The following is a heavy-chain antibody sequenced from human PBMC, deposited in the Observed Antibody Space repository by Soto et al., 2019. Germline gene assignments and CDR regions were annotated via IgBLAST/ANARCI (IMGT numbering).Heavy chain of an antibody. D-gene: IGHD6-19*01. CDR3: TKYALQGAVDGPNWFAP. Sequence: PGGSLRLSCAASGFTFSNYAMNWVRQAPGKGLEWVSAISGSGGSTYYADSVKCRFTISRDNSKNTLYVQMNSLRAEDTAVYYCTKYALQGAVDGPNWFAPRGQGTLVPVSS. CDR1: GFTFSNYA. V-gene: IGHV3-23*01. CDR2: ISGSGGST. J-gene: IGHJ5*02.